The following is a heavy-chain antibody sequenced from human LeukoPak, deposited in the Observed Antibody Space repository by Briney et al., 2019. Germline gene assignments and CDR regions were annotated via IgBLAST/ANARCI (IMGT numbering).Heavy chain of an antibody. CDR2: ISGSVGST. D-gene: IGHD1-1*01. CDR3: AKRDTTYYYWYMDV. V-gene: IGHV3-23*01. CDR1: GFTFSIYA. Sequence: GGSLRLSCAASGFTFSIYAMSWVRQAPGEGLEGVSAISGSVGSTYYADSVKGRYSISRDNSKNTLYLQMTSLRAEDMDVYYCAKRDTTYYYWYMDVWGKGTTVTVSS. J-gene: IGHJ6*03.